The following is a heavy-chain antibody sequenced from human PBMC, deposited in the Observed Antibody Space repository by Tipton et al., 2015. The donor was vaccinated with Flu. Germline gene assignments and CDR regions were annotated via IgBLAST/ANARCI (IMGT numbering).Heavy chain of an antibody. V-gene: IGHV5-51*03. Sequence: QLVQSGAEVKKPGESLKISCKGSGYSFTSYWIGWVRQMPGKGLEWMGIIYPGDSDTRYSPSFQGQVTISADKSISTAYLQWSSLKASDTAMYYCARPRTPNDYDSSGYPVDYWGQGTLVTVSS. CDR3: ARPRTPNDYDSSGYPVDY. CDR2: IYPGDSDT. D-gene: IGHD3-22*01. CDR1: GYSFTSYW. J-gene: IGHJ4*02.